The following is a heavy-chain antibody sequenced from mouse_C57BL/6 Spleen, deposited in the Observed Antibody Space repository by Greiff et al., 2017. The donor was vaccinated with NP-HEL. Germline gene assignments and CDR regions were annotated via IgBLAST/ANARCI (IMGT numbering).Heavy chain of an antibody. CDR3: ARAVVGYFDV. CDR2: IDPSDSET. V-gene: IGHV1-52*01. Sequence: QVQLQQSGAELVRPGSSVKLSCKASGYTFTSYWMHWVKQRPIQGLEWIGNIDPSDSETHYNQKFKDKATLTVDKSSSTAYMQLSSLTSEDSAVYYCARAVVGYFDVWGTGTTVTVSS. D-gene: IGHD1-1*01. J-gene: IGHJ1*03. CDR1: GYTFTSYW.